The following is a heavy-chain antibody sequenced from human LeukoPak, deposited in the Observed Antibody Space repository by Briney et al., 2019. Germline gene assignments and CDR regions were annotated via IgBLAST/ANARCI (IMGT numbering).Heavy chain of an antibody. Sequence: GGSLRLSCAASGFTFSSYAMHWVRQAPGKGLEWVAVISYDGSNKYYADSVKGRFTISRDNSKNTLYLQMNSLRAEDTAVYYCARDWNKYYGVMAIFGVANYGMDVWGQGTTVTVSS. V-gene: IGHV3-30-3*01. CDR1: GFTFSSYA. J-gene: IGHJ6*02. CDR2: ISYDGSNK. CDR3: ARDWNKYYGVMAIFGVANYGMDV. D-gene: IGHD3-3*01.